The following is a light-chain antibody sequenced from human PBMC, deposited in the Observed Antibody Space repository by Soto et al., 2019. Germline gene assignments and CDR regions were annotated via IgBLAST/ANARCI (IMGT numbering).Light chain of an antibody. CDR3: QQYGGSPFT. CDR1: QSVSVNS. Sequence: EIVLTQSPGTLSLSPGERATLSCRASQSVSVNSLAWYQQKGGQAPRLLIYAASTRATGVPDRFSGTGSGTHCALTISRLETDDSAVYYCQQYGGSPFTFGPGTKVDL. J-gene: IGKJ3*01. V-gene: IGKV3-20*01. CDR2: AAS.